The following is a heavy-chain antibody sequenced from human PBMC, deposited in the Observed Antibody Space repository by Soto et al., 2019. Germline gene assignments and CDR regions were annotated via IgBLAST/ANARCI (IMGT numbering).Heavy chain of an antibody. CDR3: ATANNTSPFDY. J-gene: IGHJ4*02. D-gene: IGHD1-26*01. CDR2: IIVDSGNT. V-gene: IGHV1-58*01. Sequence: SVKLSCKAPRFTNADSAVQSVLQARGQSLEWIGRIIVDSGNTKSAEKFTERVSMSWDMSTSTAFMELRSLSSDDTAVYDCATANNTSPFDYWRLGTLVTVSS. CDR1: RFTNADSA.